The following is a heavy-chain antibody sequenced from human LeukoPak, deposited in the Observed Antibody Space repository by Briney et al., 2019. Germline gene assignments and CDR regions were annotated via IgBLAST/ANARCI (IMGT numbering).Heavy chain of an antibody. J-gene: IGHJ3*02. CDR3: ARRSSGYYYGVGAFDI. CDR2: INWNGGST. D-gene: IGHD3-22*01. CDR1: GSTFDDYG. Sequence: RPGGSLRLSCAASGSTFDDYGMSWVRQAPGKGLEWVSGINWNGGSTGYADSVKGRFTISRDNAKNSLYLQMTSLRAEDTALYYCARRSSGYYYGVGAFDIWGQGTMVTVSS. V-gene: IGHV3-20*04.